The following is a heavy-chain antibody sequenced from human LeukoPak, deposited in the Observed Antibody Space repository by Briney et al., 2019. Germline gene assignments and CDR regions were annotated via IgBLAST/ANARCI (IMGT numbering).Heavy chain of an antibody. CDR3: AKDPQRILYYFEN. D-gene: IGHD2-15*01. CDR1: GFTFSSYS. Sequence: GGSLRLSCAASGFTFSSYSMNWVRQAPGKGLEWVSYISSSSSTMYYADSVKGRFTVSRDNSKNMLYLQMNSLRVEDTALYYCAKDPQRILYYFENWGQGTLVTVSS. CDR2: ISSSSSTM. V-gene: IGHV3-48*01. J-gene: IGHJ4*02.